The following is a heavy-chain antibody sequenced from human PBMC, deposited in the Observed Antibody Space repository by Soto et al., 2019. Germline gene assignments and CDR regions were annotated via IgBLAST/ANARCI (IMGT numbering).Heavy chain of an antibody. J-gene: IGHJ3*02. CDR2: ISRSAGNT. CDR1: GFTFSSYS. V-gene: IGHV3-21*01. CDR3: ARDQVPGLDAFDI. Sequence: GGSLRLSCAASGFTFSSYSMNWVRQAPGKGLEWVSSISRSAGNTYYADSVKGRFTISRDNAKNSMYLQMNSLRAEDAAVYYCARDQVPGLDAFDIWGQGTMVTVS.